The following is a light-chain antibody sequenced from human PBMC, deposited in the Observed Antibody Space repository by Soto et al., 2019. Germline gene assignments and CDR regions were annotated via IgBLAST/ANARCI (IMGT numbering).Light chain of an antibody. V-gene: IGKV3-20*01. Sequence: EIVLTQAPGALSLSPGERATLSCRASQNVSRNFLAWYQQRPGQAPRLLIYDASRRATGFPDRFSGSGSGTDFTLTISRLETEDFAVYYCQQYGGSPTTFGQGTKVDIK. CDR3: QQYGGSPTT. CDR2: DAS. J-gene: IGKJ1*01. CDR1: QNVSRNF.